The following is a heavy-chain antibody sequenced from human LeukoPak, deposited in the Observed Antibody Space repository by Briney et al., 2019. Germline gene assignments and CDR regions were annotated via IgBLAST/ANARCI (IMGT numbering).Heavy chain of an antibody. V-gene: IGHV3-30*18. J-gene: IGHJ4*02. D-gene: IGHD5-24*01. Sequence: GRSLRLSCAASGFTFSSYAMHWVRQAPGKGLEWVALISYDGSNKYYADSEKGRFTISRDNSKNTVYLQMNSLRAEDTAVYYCAKDGRDGYNYPSHYFDYWGQGTLVTVSS. CDR3: AKDGRDGYNYPSHYFDY. CDR1: GFTFSSYA. CDR2: ISYDGSNK.